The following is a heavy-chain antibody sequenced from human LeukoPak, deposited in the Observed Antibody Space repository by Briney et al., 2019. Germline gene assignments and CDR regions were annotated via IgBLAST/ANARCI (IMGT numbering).Heavy chain of an antibody. CDR3: ASQMYYYDSSGYYYVSYFDY. D-gene: IGHD3-22*01. J-gene: IGHJ4*02. CDR2: INHSGST. Sequence: PSETLSLTCAVYGGSFSAYYWSWIRQSPGKGLEWIGEINHSGSTRYNPSLKSRVTMSVDTSKNQFSLKLSSVTAADTAVYYCASQMYYYDSSGYYYVSYFDYWGQGTLVTVSS. V-gene: IGHV4-34*01. CDR1: GGSFSAYY.